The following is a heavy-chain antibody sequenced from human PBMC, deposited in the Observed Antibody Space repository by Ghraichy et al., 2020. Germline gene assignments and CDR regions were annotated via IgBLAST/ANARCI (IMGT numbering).Heavy chain of an antibody. CDR3: AKTWEWKFDI. CDR2: IGGSGDDR. V-gene: IGHV3-23*01. J-gene: IGHJ3*02. Sequence: GESLRLSCAASGFSFRNFAMSWVRQAPGKGLEWVSAIGGSGDDRYHADSVKGRFTVSRDNSMNTLYLQMNSLRAEDTALYYCAKTWEWKFDIWGQGTLVTVSS. CDR1: GFSFRNFA. D-gene: IGHD3-3*01.